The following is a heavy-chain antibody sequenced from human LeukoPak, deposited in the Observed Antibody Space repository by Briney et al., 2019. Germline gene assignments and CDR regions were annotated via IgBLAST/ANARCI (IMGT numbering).Heavy chain of an antibody. CDR2: IYYSGST. CDR3: ARDRPSGNWNRGDAFDI. D-gene: IGHD1/OR15-1a*01. J-gene: IGHJ3*02. V-gene: IGHV4-39*07. Sequence: SETLSLTCTVSGGSISSSTYYWGWIRQPPGKGLEWIGRIYYSGSTYYNPSLKSRVTISVDTSKNQFSLKLSSVTAADTAVYYCARDRPSGNWNRGDAFDIWGQGTMVTVSS. CDR1: GGSISSSTYY.